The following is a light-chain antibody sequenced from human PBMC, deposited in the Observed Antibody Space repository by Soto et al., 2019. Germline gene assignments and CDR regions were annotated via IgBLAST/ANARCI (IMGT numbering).Light chain of an antibody. V-gene: IGKV1-5*01. Sequence: GDRVTITCRASQTTNTWLAWYQQKPGTAPKLLIYAASSLEGGVPSRFSASGSGTEFTLTISSLQPDDLATYYCQQYISYPCTFGQGTKVEIK. CDR2: AAS. CDR3: QQYISYPCT. J-gene: IGKJ2*02. CDR1: QTTNTW.